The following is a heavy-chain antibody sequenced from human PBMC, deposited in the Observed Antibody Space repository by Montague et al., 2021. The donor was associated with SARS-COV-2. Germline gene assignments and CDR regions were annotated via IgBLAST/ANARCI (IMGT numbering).Heavy chain of an antibody. CDR3: ARASWIVATVPDY. D-gene: IGHD5-12*01. V-gene: IGHV3-21*01. J-gene: IGHJ4*02. CDR2: ISPSGDYI. CDR1: GFSFSSYH. Sequence: SLRLSCAVSGFSFSSYHMNWVRQAPGKGLEWVSSISPSGDYIYSADSLKGRFIISRDNAKNSLYLQMSSLRAEDTAIYYCARASWIVATVPDYWGQGTLVTVSS.